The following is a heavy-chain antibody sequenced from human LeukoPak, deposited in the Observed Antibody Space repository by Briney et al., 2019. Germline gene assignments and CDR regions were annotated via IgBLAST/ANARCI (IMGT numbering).Heavy chain of an antibody. CDR3: AKVNVVVPAAGGAFDI. CDR2: ISGSGGST. V-gene: IGHV3-23*01. D-gene: IGHD2-2*01. Sequence: GGSLRLSCAASGLTFSSYVMSWVRQAPGMGLEWVSAISGSGGSTYYADSVKGRFTISRDNSKNTLYLQMDSLRADDTTIYYCAKVNVVVPAAGGAFDIWGQGTMVTVSS. J-gene: IGHJ3*02. CDR1: GLTFSSYV.